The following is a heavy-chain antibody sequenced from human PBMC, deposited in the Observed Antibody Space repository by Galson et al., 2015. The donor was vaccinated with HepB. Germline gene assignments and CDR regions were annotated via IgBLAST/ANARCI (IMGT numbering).Heavy chain of an antibody. D-gene: IGHD5-18*01. CDR1: RFTFSNRA. CDR2: ISYDGSDK. CDR3: ARDTAMVPASYCFDY. Sequence: SLRLSCAASRFTFSNRAMHWVRQAPGKGLEWVALISYDGSDKYYVDSVKGRSTISRDNSKNTLYLQMNSLRPGDTAEYYCARDTAMVPASYCFDYWGQGTRVTVSS. J-gene: IGHJ4*02. V-gene: IGHV3-30-3*01.